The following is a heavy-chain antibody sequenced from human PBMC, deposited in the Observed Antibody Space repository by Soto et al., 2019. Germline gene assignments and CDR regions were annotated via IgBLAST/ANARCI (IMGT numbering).Heavy chain of an antibody. Sequence: PSETLSLTCTVSGGSISGYYWSWIRQSPEKGLEYIGYISYSGSTNYNPSLKSRVTTSLDTSKNQFSLKLSSVTAADTAVYYCARSHIVPRLFMYPYDHWGQGTPVTVS. CDR3: ARSHIVPRLFMYPYDH. J-gene: IGHJ4*02. V-gene: IGHV4-59*08. CDR2: ISYSGST. D-gene: IGHD6-6*01. CDR1: GGSISGYY.